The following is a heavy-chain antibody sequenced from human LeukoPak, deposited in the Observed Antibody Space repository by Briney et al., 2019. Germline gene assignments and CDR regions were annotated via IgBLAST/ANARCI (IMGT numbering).Heavy chain of an antibody. CDR2: IYYSGST. V-gene: IGHV4-59*01. CDR3: ASPGIVAAGTDRGFDY. Sequence: PSQTLSLTCTVSGXSISSYYWSWIRQPPGKGLEWIGFIYYSGSTNYNPSLRSRVTISVDTSKNECSLKLSSVTAADTAVYYCASPGIVAAGTDRGFDYWGQGTLVTVSS. CDR1: GXSISSYY. J-gene: IGHJ4*02. D-gene: IGHD6-13*01.